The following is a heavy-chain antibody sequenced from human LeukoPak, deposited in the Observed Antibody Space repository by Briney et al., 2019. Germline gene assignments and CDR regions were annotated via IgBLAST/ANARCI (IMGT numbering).Heavy chain of an antibody. Sequence: KPSETLSLTCSVSGGSVSNYYWSWIRQPPGKGLEWIGYVYYTRSTNYNPSLKSLVTIFEDKSKNQFSLRLYSVTVADTAVYYCARHFAYSSSSYFDYWGQGSLVTVSS. J-gene: IGHJ4*02. V-gene: IGHV4-59*08. D-gene: IGHD6-6*01. CDR1: GGSVSNYY. CDR3: ARHFAYSSSSYFDY. CDR2: VYYTRST.